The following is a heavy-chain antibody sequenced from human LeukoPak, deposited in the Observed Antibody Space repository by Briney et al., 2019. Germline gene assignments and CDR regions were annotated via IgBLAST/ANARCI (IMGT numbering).Heavy chain of an antibody. J-gene: IGHJ4*02. V-gene: IGHV3-21*01. D-gene: IGHD1-26*01. CDR2: ISSSSSYI. CDR1: GFTFSSYS. CDR3: AREGGSYPFDY. Sequence: PGGSLRLSCAASGFTFSSYSMNWVRQAPGKGLEWVSSISSSSSYIYYADSVKGRFTISRDDAKNSLFLQMNSLRAEDTAVYYCAREGGSYPFDYWGQGTLVTVSS.